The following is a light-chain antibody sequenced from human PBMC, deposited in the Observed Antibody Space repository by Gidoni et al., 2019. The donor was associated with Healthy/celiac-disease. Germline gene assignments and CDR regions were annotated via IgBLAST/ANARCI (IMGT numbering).Light chain of an antibody. Sequence: IQLPQSPSFLSASVGDRVTITCRASQGISSYLAWYQQKPGKAPKLLIYAASTLQSGVPSRFSGSGSGTEFTLTISSLQPEDFATYYCQQLNSYPIFTFGHGTKVDIK. CDR3: QQLNSYPIFT. J-gene: IGKJ3*01. CDR1: QGISSY. CDR2: AAS. V-gene: IGKV1-9*01.